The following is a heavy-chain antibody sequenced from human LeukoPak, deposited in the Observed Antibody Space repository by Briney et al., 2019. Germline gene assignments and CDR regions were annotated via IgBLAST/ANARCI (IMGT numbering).Heavy chain of an antibody. CDR2: INPNSGGT. Sequence: GASVKVSCKASGYTFTGYFMHWVRQAPGQGLEWMGWINPNSGGTNYAQKFQGRVTMTRDTSISTAYMELSRLRSDDTAVYYCARDLGPYYYYGMDVWGQGTTVTVSS. CDR1: GYTFTGYF. CDR3: ARDLGPYYYYGMDV. J-gene: IGHJ6*02. V-gene: IGHV1-2*02.